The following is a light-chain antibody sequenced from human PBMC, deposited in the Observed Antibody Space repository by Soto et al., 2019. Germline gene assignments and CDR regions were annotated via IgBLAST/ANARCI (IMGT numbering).Light chain of an antibody. V-gene: IGKV3-15*01. CDR3: QQYNTWPLT. CDR1: QTVYSN. Sequence: ETVMTQSPVTLSASPGERATLSCWARQTVYSNLAWYQQRPGQAPRLLIYSTSTRATGIPASFSGSGSGTEFTLTISSLQSEDFAVYYCQQYNTWPLTFGGGTKVEIK. CDR2: STS. J-gene: IGKJ4*01.